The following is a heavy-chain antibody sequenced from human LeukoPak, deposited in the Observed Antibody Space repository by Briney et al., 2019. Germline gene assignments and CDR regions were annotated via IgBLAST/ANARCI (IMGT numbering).Heavy chain of an antibody. J-gene: IGHJ4*02. CDR3: TKEIIAVAGNYFDY. CDR1: GFTFSIYS. CDR2: IDDSGGST. Sequence: GGSLRLSCAASGFTFSIYSMTWVRQAPGKGLEWVSTIDDSGGSTYYADSVKGRFTISRDNYKNTLYLQMNNLRAEDTALYYCTKEIIAVAGNYFDYWGQGTLVTVSS. D-gene: IGHD6-19*01. V-gene: IGHV3-23*01.